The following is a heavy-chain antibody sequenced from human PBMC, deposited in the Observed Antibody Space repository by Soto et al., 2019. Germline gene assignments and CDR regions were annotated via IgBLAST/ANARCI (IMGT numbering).Heavy chain of an antibody. CDR3: ARYIPGVRYYGMDV. D-gene: IGHD2-2*01. J-gene: IGHJ6*02. Sequence: WGFLRLSCGASGLNCVSFAIKWVLQAPGKGLEWVSLIGESGTPTYYADSVKGRFTISRGNSGNTLFLEMYSLRAEDTAVYYCARYIPGVRYYGMDVWGQGTTVTVS. V-gene: IGHV3-23*01. CDR2: IGESGTPT. CDR1: GLNCVSFA.